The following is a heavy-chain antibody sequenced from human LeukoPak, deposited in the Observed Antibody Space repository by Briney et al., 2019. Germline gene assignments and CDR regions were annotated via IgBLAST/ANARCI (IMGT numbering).Heavy chain of an antibody. D-gene: IGHD1-26*01. V-gene: IGHV5-10-1*01. CDR2: IDPSDSHI. CDR3: ARQGRGSYRRDFDY. CDR1: GYSFTSNW. Sequence: GQSLRSSGNGSGYSFTSNWIGWVRQMPGKGLEWMGRIDPSDSHINYSPSFQGHVTISVDKSISTAYLQWSSLRASDTAMYYCARQGRGSYRRDFDYWGQGTVVTVSS. J-gene: IGHJ4*02.